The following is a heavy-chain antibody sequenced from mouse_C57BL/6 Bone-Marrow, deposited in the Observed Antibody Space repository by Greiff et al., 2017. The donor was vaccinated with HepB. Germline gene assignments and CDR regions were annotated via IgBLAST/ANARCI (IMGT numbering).Heavy chain of an antibody. CDR2: IDPDTGGT. D-gene: IGHD6-2*01. Sequence: QVQLQQSGAELVRPGASVTLSCKASGYTFTDYDMHWVKQTPVHGLEWIGAIDPDTGGTAYNQKFKGKAILTADKSSSTAYMELRSLTSEDSAVYYCTRRGSSLWTSWGQGTTLTVSS. CDR3: TRRGSSLWTS. J-gene: IGHJ2*01. V-gene: IGHV1-15*01. CDR1: GYTFTDYD.